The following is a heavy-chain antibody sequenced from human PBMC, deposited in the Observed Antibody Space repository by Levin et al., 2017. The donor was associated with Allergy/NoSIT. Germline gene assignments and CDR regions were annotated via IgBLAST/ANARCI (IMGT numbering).Heavy chain of an antibody. D-gene: IGHD6-13*01. CDR2: IYPGDSDT. V-gene: IGHV5-51*01. CDR1: GYSFTSYW. CDR3: ARHVSSSWPSGTHWFDP. Sequence: GESLKISCKGSGYSFTSYWIGWVRQMPGKGLEWMGIIYPGDSDTRYSPSFQGQVTISADKSISTAYLQWSSLKASDTAMYYCARHVSSSWPSGTHWFDPWGQGTLVTVSS. J-gene: IGHJ5*02.